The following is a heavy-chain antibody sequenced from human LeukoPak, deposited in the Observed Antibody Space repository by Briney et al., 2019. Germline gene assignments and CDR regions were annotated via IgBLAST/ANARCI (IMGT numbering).Heavy chain of an antibody. CDR3: ARGRYDFWSGYSLNWFDP. CDR1: GYTFTSYD. D-gene: IGHD3-3*01. V-gene: IGHV1-8*01. Sequence: ASVKVSCKASGYTFTSYDINWVRQATGQGPEWMGWMNPNSGNTGYAQKFQGRVTMTRNTSISTAYMELSSLRSEDTAVYYCARGRYDFWSGYSLNWFDPWGQGTLVTVSS. CDR2: MNPNSGNT. J-gene: IGHJ5*02.